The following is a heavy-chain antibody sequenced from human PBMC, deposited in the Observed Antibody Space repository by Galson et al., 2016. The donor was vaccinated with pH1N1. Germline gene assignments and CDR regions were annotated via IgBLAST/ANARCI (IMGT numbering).Heavy chain of an antibody. J-gene: IGHJ3*02. Sequence: QSGAEVKKPGDSLKILCKASGYSFTNYWIGWVRQMPGKGLEWMGIIYPADSDTRYSPSFQGQVTISADSSISTTYLRLSSLKASYTAMYFCARQVGHFRAGSEAFDIWGQGTMVTVSS. V-gene: IGHV5-51*01. D-gene: IGHD1-26*01. CDR1: GYSFTNYW. CDR3: ARQVGHFRAGSEAFDI. CDR2: IYPADSDT.